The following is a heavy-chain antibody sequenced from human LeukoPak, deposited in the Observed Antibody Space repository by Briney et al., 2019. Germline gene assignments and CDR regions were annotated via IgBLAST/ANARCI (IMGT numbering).Heavy chain of an antibody. V-gene: IGHV4-34*01. J-gene: IGHJ5*02. CDR2: INHSGST. CDR3: ARKQNLKWFDP. Sequence: PSETLSLTCAVYGGSFSGYYWSWIRQPPGKGLEWIGEINHSGSTNYNPSLKSRVTISVDTSKNQFSLKLASVTAADTAVYYCARKQNLKWFDPWGQGTLVTVSS. CDR1: GGSFSGYY.